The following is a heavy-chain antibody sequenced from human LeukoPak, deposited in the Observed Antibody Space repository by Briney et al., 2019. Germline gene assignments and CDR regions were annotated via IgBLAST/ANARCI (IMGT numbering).Heavy chain of an antibody. CDR3: ARDRVPAAIFLAGSLRDYYYGMDV. D-gene: IGHD2-2*01. J-gene: IGHJ6*02. CDR2: IYYSGST. Sequence: SETLSLTCTVSGGSISSGDYYWSWIRQPPGKGLEWIGYIYYSGSTYYNPSLKSRVTISVDTSKNQFSLKLSSVTAADTAVYYCARDRVPAAIFLAGSLRDYYYGMDVWGQGTTVTVSS. V-gene: IGHV4-30-4*01. CDR1: GGSISSGDYY.